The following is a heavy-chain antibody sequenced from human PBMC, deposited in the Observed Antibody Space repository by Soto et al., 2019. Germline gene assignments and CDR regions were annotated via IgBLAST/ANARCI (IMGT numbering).Heavy chain of an antibody. CDR1: GYTFTSYA. J-gene: IGHJ6*02. CDR2: INAGNGNR. CDR3: ARDYYGSGSRIGPYYYYYGMDV. V-gene: IGHV1-3*01. Sequence: GASVKVSCKASGYTFTSYAMHWVRQAPGQRLEWMGWINAGNGNRKYSQKFQGRVTITRDTSASTAYMELSRLRSDDTAVYYCARDYYGSGSRIGPYYYYYGMDVWGQGTTVTVS. D-gene: IGHD3-10*01.